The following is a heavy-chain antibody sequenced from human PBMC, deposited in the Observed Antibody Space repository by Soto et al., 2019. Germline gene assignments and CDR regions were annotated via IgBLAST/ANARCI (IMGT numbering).Heavy chain of an antibody. Sequence: GASVKVSCKASGYTFTGYYMLWVRQAPGQGLEGMGWINPNSGGTNYAQKFQGRVTMTRDTSISTAYMELSRLRSDDTAVYYCASRERAVTKYYYGMDVWGQGTTVTVSS. D-gene: IGHD4-17*01. J-gene: IGHJ6*02. CDR3: ASRERAVTKYYYGMDV. V-gene: IGHV1-2*02. CDR1: GYTFTGYY. CDR2: INPNSGGT.